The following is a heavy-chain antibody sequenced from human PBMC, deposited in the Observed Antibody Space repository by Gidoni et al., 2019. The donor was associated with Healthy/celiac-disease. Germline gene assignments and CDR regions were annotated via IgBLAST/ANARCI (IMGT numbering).Heavy chain of an antibody. CDR2: INSDGSIT. J-gene: IGHJ4*02. D-gene: IGHD3-16*01. CDR3: ARAVITFGGVPNLDY. V-gene: IGHV3-74*01. CDR1: GFTFSSYW. Sequence: EVQLVESGGGLVQPGGSLRLSCAASGFTFSSYWMHWVRQAPGKGLVWVSRINSDGSITSYADSVKGRFTISRDNAKNTLYLQMNSLRAEDTAVYYCARAVITFGGVPNLDYWGQGTLVTVSS.